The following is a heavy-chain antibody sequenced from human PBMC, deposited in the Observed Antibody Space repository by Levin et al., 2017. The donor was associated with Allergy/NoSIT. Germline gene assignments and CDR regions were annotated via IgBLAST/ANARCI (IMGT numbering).Heavy chain of an antibody. D-gene: IGHD4-17*01. V-gene: IGHV4-61*01. CDR2: IYYSGST. CDR3: ARANGEPNFDY. J-gene: IGHJ4*02. CDR1: GGSVRSGSYF. Sequence: SQTLSLTCTVSGGSVRSGSYFWSWVRQPPGRGLEWLGYIYYSGSTKYNPSLKDRVTISVDTSKNQFSLKLNAVTAADTAVYYCARANGEPNFDYWGQGSLVTVSS.